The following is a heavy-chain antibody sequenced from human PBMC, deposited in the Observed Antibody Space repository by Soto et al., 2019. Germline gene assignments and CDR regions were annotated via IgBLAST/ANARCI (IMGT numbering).Heavy chain of an antibody. CDR1: GFTSSSYA. Sequence: GGSLRLSCAASGFTSSSYAMSWVRQAPGKGLEWVSAISGSGGSTYYADSVKGRFTISRDNSKNTLYLQMNSLRAEDTAVYYCAKDTRITMIVVVITTGYFDYWGQGTLVTVSS. D-gene: IGHD3-22*01. CDR3: AKDTRITMIVVVITTGYFDY. CDR2: ISGSGGST. J-gene: IGHJ4*02. V-gene: IGHV3-23*01.